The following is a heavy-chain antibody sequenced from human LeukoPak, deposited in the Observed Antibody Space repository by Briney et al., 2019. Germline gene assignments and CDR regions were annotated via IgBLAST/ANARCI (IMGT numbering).Heavy chain of an antibody. D-gene: IGHD6-19*01. V-gene: IGHV3-23*01. J-gene: IGHJ4*02. CDR3: AKGHRSSSSFFDS. CDR2: INGRGDDT. Sequence: GESLRLSCAAFSGFAMSWVRQAPGKGLEWVSAINGRGDDTYYPDSVKGRFTISRDNSNNTLYLQMNNLRAEDTAVYYCAKGHRSSSSFFDSWGQGILVTVSS. CDR1: SGFA.